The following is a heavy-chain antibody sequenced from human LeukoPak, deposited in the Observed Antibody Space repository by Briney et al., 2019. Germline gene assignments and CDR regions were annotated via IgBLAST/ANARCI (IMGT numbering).Heavy chain of an antibody. Sequence: ASVKLSCKASGYTFTSYGISWVRQAPGQGLEWMGWSSAYNGNTKYAQKLQGRVTMTTDTSTNTAYMELRSLRSDDTAVYYCARDGYDYVWGSYRSNLFDYWGQGNLVTV. CDR1: GYTFTSYG. CDR3: ARDGYDYVWGSYRSNLFDY. D-gene: IGHD3-16*02. CDR2: SSAYNGNT. V-gene: IGHV1-18*01. J-gene: IGHJ4*02.